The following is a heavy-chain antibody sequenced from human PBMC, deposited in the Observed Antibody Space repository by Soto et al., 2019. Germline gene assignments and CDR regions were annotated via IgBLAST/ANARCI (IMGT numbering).Heavy chain of an antibody. D-gene: IGHD2-21*02. CDR1: GYTFTSYG. CDR2: INAYSGNT. J-gene: IGHJ1*01. Sequence: QVQLVQSGAEVKKPGASVKVSCKASGYTFTSYGISWVRQAPGQGLEWMGWINAYSGNTNYAQKLQGRVTMTTDTSTSTASMDLRSLRSDDTAVYYCARDFYCGGACYPRDLWGQGTLVTVSS. V-gene: IGHV1-18*01. CDR3: ARDFYCGGACYPRDL.